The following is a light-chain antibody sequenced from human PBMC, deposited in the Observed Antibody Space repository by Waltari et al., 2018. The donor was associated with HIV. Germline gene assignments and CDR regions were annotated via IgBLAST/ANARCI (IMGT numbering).Light chain of an antibody. CDR1: KLAAKY. J-gene: IGLJ2*01. CDR2: QDN. V-gene: IGLV3-1*01. Sequence: SYELTQPPSVSVSPGQTASITCSGDKLAAKYTCWYQQKPGQSPVLVIFQDNKRPSGIPERFSASNSGNTATLTISGTQAIDEADYYCQAWVTSTVVFGGGTKLTVL. CDR3: QAWVTSTVV.